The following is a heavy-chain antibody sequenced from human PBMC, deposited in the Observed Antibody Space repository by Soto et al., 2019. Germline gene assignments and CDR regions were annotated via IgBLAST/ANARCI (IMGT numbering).Heavy chain of an antibody. CDR1: GYVFNHYG. D-gene: IGHD3-10*01. CDR2: TSYDGSNK. V-gene: IGHV3-33*01. CDR3: ARWGGSRSSRYYMDH. Sequence: QVQLVESGGGVVQPGRSLRLSCAASGYVFNHYGLHWVRQAPGKGLEWLTLTSYDGSNKQYADSVKGRFTISRDDSKNTVYLQMNSLRVDDTAVYYCARWGGSRSSRYYMDHWGQGTLVTVSS. J-gene: IGHJ4*02.